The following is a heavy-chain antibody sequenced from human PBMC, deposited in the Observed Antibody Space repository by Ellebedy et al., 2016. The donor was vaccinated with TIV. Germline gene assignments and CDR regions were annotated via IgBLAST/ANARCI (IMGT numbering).Heavy chain of an antibody. Sequence: ASVKVSCXLSGNTLSELAIHWVRQAPGKGLEWMGGFDPENERTTYVQKFQGRVTMTEDTSTDTAYMELSSLRSDDTAVYYCATDGESGSYPDYWGQGTLVTVSS. V-gene: IGHV1-24*01. CDR2: FDPENERT. CDR3: ATDGESGSYPDY. J-gene: IGHJ4*02. CDR1: GNTLSELA. D-gene: IGHD1-26*01.